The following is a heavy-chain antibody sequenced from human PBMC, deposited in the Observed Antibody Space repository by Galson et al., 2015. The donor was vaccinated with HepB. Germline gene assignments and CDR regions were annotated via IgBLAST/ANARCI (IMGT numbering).Heavy chain of an antibody. D-gene: IGHD6-13*01. Sequence: SLRLSCAASGFTVSSNYMTWVRQAPGKGLEWVSVIYSGGSTKYADSVKGRFTISRDNAKNSLYLQMNSLRAEDTALYYCAKDISPSIAAAGLDYYYYGMDVWGQGTTVTVSS. CDR1: GFTVSSNY. CDR3: AKDISPSIAAAGLDYYYYGMDV. CDR2: IYSGGST. V-gene: IGHV3-53*05. J-gene: IGHJ6*02.